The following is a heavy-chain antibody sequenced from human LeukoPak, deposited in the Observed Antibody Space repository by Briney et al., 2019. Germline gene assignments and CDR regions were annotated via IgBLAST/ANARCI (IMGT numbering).Heavy chain of an antibody. CDR2: IYYSGTT. D-gene: IGHD3-16*02. CDR1: GGSISGTSYY. V-gene: IGHV4-39*07. J-gene: IGHJ4*02. CDR3: ARDRQTFYDYVGGNYRFYFDY. Sequence: SETLSLTCTVSGGSISGTSYYWGWIRQPPGKGLEWIGSIYYSGTTYYNPSLKSRVTISVDTSKNQFSLKLSSVTAADTAVYYCARDRQTFYDYVGGNYRFYFDYWGQGTLVTVSS.